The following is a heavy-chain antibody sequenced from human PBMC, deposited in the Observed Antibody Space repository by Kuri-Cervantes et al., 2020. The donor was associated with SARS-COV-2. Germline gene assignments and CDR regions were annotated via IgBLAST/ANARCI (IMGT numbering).Heavy chain of an antibody. J-gene: IGHJ4*02. CDR3: ARLNGGSYYIVSEFDY. CDR2: IYYSGST. Sequence: GSLRLSCIVSGVAIDSNSYYWVWIRQPPGKGLEWIGGIYYSGSTYHNPSLKSRVTLSADTSKNQFSLKLSSVTAADTAVYYCARLNGGSYYIVSEFDYWGQGTLVTVSS. D-gene: IGHD1-26*01. V-gene: IGHV4-39*01. CDR1: GVAIDSNSYY.